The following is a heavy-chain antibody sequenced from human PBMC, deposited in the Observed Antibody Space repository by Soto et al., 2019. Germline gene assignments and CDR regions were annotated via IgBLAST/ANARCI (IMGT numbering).Heavy chain of an antibody. CDR3: ARAVEGHFDY. CDR1: GFNFKIYS. CDR2: ITSDTKTI. Sequence: EVQLVESGGDLVQRGGSLRLSCVASGFNFKIYSMKWVRQARGKGREWFSYITSDTKTIKDVYSVKGRFTISRDNAKNSVYLHMNSLRDEDTAVYYCARAVEGHFDYWGQGTVVTVSS. J-gene: IGHJ4*02. D-gene: IGHD6-19*01. V-gene: IGHV3-48*02.